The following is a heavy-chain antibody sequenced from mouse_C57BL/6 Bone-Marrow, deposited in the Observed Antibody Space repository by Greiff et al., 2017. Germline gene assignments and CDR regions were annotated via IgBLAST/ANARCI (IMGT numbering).Heavy chain of an antibody. CDR1: GFTFSSYT. D-gene: IGHD4-1*01. CDR2: ISGGGGNT. V-gene: IGHV5-9*01. Sequence: EVQVVESGGGLVKPGGSLKLSCAASGFTFSSYTMSWVRQTPEKRLEWVATISGGGGNTYYPDSVKGRFTISRDNAKNTLYLQMSSLRSEDTALYDCAKNWECDYWGQGTTLTVSS. CDR3: AKNWECDY. J-gene: IGHJ2*01.